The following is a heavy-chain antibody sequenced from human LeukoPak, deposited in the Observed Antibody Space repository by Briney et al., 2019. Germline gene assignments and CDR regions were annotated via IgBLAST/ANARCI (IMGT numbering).Heavy chain of an antibody. CDR2: IHYSGST. V-gene: IGHV4-39*01. Sequence: SETLSLTCTVSGGSISSGGYYWGCIRQPPGKGLEWIGNIHYSGSTSYNPSLKSRVTISVDTSKKQFSLKLNSVTAADRAVYYCARRSAALDAFDIWGQGTVVTVSS. J-gene: IGHJ3*02. D-gene: IGHD6-13*01. CDR1: GGSISSGGYY. CDR3: ARRSAALDAFDI.